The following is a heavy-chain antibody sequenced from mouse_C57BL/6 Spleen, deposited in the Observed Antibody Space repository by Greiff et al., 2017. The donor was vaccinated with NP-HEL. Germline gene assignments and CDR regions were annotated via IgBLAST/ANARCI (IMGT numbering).Heavy chain of an antibody. CDR2: IYPRSGNT. D-gene: IGHD2-4*01. CDR1: GYTFTSYG. V-gene: IGHV1-81*01. J-gene: IGHJ1*03. CDR3: ARSEGSYYDYDGRHFDV. Sequence: QVQLQQSGAELARPGASVKLSCKASGYTFTSYGISWVKQRTGQGLEWIGEIYPRSGNTYYNEKFKGKATLTADKSSSTAYMELRSLTSEDSAVYCCARSEGSYYDYDGRHFDVWGTGTTVTVSS.